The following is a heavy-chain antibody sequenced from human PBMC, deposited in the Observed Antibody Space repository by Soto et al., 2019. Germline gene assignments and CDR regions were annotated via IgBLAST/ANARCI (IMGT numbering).Heavy chain of an antibody. V-gene: IGHV1-3*01. CDR2: INAGNGNT. CDR3: AKTTGEDCSSTSCYRANYYYGMEV. J-gene: IGHJ6*04. Sequence: WASVKISCKASGYTFTSYAMHWVRQAPGQRLEWMGWINAGNGNTKYSQKFQGRVTITRDTSASTAYMELSSLRSEDTAVYYCAKTTGEDCSSTSCYRANYYYGMEVWGKGTKVTVSS. D-gene: IGHD2-2*02. CDR1: GYTFTSYA.